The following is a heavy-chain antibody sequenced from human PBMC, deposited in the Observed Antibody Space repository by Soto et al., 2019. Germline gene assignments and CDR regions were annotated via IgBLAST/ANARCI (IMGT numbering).Heavy chain of an antibody. D-gene: IGHD3-16*01. CDR2: ISSSSSTI. CDR1: GFTFSSYS. CDR3: ARDPGGEYYHHYYGMDV. Sequence: GGSLRLSCAASGFTFSSYSMNWVRQAPGKGLEWVSYISSSSSTIYYADSVKGRFTISRDNAKNSLYLQMNSLRDEDTAVYYCARDPGGEYYHHYYGMDVWGQGTTVTVSS. J-gene: IGHJ6*02. V-gene: IGHV3-48*02.